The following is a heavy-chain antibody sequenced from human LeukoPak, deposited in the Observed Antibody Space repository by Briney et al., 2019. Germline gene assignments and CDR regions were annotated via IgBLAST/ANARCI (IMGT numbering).Heavy chain of an antibody. CDR3: ARSMTGTRSKFDY. J-gene: IGHJ4*02. CDR2: FSFSGNT. V-gene: IGHV4-59*08. CDR1: GGSISSHY. Sequence: SETLSLTCTVSGGSISSHYWSWIRQPPGKGLEWIGYFSFSGNTNYSPSLKSRVTISVDTSKDLFSLKLTSVTAADTAVYYCARSMTGTRSKFDYWGQGTLVTVSS. D-gene: IGHD1/OR15-1a*01.